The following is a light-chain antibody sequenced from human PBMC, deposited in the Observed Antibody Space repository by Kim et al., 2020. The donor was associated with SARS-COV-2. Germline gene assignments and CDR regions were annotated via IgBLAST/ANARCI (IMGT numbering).Light chain of an antibody. CDR2: KAS. J-gene: IGKJ3*01. Sequence: DIQMTQSPSTLSASVGDRVTITCRVSQSISSWLAWYQQKPGKAPKLLIYKASVLEDEVPSRFSGSGSGTVFTLTISSLQPDDFATYYCQQYNKYFSFGPGTKVDIK. CDR1: QSISSW. CDR3: QQYNKYFS. V-gene: IGKV1-5*03.